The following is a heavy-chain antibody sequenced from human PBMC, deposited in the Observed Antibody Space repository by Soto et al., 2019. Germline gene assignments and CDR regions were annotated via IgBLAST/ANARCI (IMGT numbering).Heavy chain of an antibody. CDR2: ISYDGSNK. D-gene: IGHD2-2*01. J-gene: IGHJ6*02. Sequence: QVQLVESGGGVVQPGRSLRLSCAASGFTFSSYAMHWVRQAPGKGLEWVAVISYDGSNKYYADFVKGRFTISRDNSKNTLYVQMNSLRAEDTAVYYCARDRGSKSYYYYGMDVWGQGTTVTVSS. CDR3: ARDRGSKSYYYYGMDV. CDR1: GFTFSSYA. V-gene: IGHV3-30-3*01.